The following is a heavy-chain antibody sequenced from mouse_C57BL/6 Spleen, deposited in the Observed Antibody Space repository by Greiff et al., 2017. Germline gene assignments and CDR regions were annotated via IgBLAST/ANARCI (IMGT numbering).Heavy chain of an antibody. CDR3: TRSLNWDWYFDV. Sequence: VQLQQSGAELVRPGASVTLSCKASGYTFTDYEMHWVKQTPVHGLEWIGAIDPETGGTAYNQKFKGKAILTADKSSSTAYMELRSLTSEDSAVYYCTRSLNWDWYFDVWGTGTTVTVSS. V-gene: IGHV1-15*01. D-gene: IGHD4-1*01. CDR2: IDPETGGT. J-gene: IGHJ1*03. CDR1: GYTFTDYE.